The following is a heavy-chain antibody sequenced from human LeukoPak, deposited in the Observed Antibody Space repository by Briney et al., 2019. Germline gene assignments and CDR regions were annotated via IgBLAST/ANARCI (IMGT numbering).Heavy chain of an antibody. CDR2: IGSSSTYI. V-gene: IGHV3-21*01. CDR1: GFAFSIYS. Sequence: GGSLRLSCAASGFAFSIYSMNWVRQTPGKGLEWVSSIGSSSTYIYYADSVKGRFTISRDNARNSLYLQMNSLRAEDTAVYYCAREPTGMILWGQGTPVTVSS. D-gene: IGHD5-18*01. CDR3: AREPTGMIL. J-gene: IGHJ4*02.